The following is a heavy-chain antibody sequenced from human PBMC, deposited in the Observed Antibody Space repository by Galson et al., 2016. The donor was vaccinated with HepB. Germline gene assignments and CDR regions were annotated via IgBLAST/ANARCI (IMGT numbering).Heavy chain of an antibody. CDR2: IDRDGSQK. J-gene: IGHJ5*02. V-gene: IGHV3-7*05. CDR1: GLTLSTNW. D-gene: IGHD2-2*01. CDR3: VTYASWLDP. Sequence: SLRLSCAASGLTLSTNWMSWVRQAPGKGLEWVAIIDRDGSQKYHVDSVKGRFTISRDNAKSSLFLEMSSLRAEDTAVYYCVTYASWLDPWGQGTLVTVSS.